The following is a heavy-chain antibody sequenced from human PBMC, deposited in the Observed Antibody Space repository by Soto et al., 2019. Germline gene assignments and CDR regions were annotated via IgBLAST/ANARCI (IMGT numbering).Heavy chain of an antibody. D-gene: IGHD6-13*01. CDR1: GFTFSSYA. CDR3: AKGAAPQGYYYYGMDV. Sequence: GGSLRLSCAASGFTFSSYAMSWVRQAPGKGLEWVSAISGSGGSTYYADSVKGRFTISRDNSKNTLYLQMNSLRAEDTAVYYCAKGAAPQGYYYYGMDVWGQGTTVTVSS. V-gene: IGHV3-23*01. CDR2: ISGSGGST. J-gene: IGHJ6*02.